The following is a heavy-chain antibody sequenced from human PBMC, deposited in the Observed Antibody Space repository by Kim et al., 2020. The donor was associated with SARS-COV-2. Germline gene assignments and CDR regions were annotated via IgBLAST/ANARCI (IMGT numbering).Heavy chain of an antibody. D-gene: IGHD3-10*01. V-gene: IGHV1-3*01. CDR3: ARDLALWWGDNYYFDY. J-gene: IGHJ4*02. Sequence: FQGRVTITRDTSASTAYMELSSLRSEDTAVYYCARDLALWWGDNYYFDYWGQGTLVTVSS.